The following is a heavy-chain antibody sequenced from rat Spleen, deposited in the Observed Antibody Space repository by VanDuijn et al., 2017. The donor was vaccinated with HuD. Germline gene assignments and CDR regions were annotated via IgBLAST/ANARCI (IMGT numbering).Heavy chain of an antibody. J-gene: IGHJ4*01. CDR2: ISYDGAVT. V-gene: IGHV5-29*01. Sequence: EVQLVESGGGLVQPGRSLRLSCAASGFTFSNYGMAWVRQAPTKGLEWVATISYDGAVTYYRDSVKGRCTISRDNAKSALYLQMDSLRSEDTATYYCARHMANPYYVMDAWGQGASVTVSS. D-gene: IGHD3-4*01. CDR1: GFTFSNYG. CDR3: ARHMANPYYVMDA.